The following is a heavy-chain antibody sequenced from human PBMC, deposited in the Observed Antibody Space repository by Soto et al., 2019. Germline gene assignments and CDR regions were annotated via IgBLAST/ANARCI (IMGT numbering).Heavy chain of an antibody. CDR3: AREDYDFWSGYYH. D-gene: IGHD3-3*01. CDR1: GGSVSSGSDY. CDR2: IYYSGST. Sequence: PSETLSLTCTVSGGSVSSGSDYWSWIRQPPGKGLEWIGYIYYSGSTNYNPSLKSRVTISVDTSKNQFSLKLSSVTAADTAVYYCAREDYDFWSGYYHWGQGTLVTVSS. J-gene: IGHJ4*02. V-gene: IGHV4-61*01.